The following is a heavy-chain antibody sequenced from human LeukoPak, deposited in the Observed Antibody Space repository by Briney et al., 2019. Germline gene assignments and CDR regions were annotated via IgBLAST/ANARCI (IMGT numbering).Heavy chain of an antibody. CDR2: IYITGST. D-gene: IGHD1-26*01. J-gene: IGHJ3*01. CDR1: GGSISSYY. Sequence: SETLSLTCTVSGGSISSYYWTWIRQPPGKGLEWIGDIYITGSTNYNPYLKRRVTMSVDTSKNQFSLRLSSVTAADTAVYYCARVRIGETSYDASDVWGLGTMVTFSS. V-gene: IGHV4-59*13. CDR3: ARVRIGETSYDASDV.